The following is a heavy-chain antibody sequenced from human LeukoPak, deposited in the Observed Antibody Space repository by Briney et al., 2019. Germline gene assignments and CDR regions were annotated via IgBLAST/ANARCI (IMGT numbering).Heavy chain of an antibody. CDR2: ISYDGSNK. CDR3: ARDVVLATYCSSTSCPFDYGMDV. Sequence: GGSLRLSCAASGFTFSSYAMHWVRQAPGKGLEWVAVISYDGSNKYYADSVKGRFTISRDNSKNTLYLQMNSLRAEDTAVYYCARDVVLATYCSSTSCPFDYGMDVWGQGTTVTVSS. D-gene: IGHD2-2*01. V-gene: IGHV3-30-3*01. CDR1: GFTFSSYA. J-gene: IGHJ6*02.